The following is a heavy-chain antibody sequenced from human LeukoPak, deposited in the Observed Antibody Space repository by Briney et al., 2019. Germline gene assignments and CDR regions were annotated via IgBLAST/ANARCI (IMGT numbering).Heavy chain of an antibody. CDR3: AKTGPYYFDD. V-gene: IGHV3-23*01. Sequence: GASLRLSCAASGSTFSSSGLGWVRHAPGKGLECVSAIGTGVNNVYYADSVKGRFTISRDNSKNTLYLQMNSLRAEDTAVYYCAKTGPYYFDDWGQGILVTVSS. D-gene: IGHD1-1*01. CDR1: GSTFSSSG. J-gene: IGHJ4*02. CDR2: IGTGVNNV.